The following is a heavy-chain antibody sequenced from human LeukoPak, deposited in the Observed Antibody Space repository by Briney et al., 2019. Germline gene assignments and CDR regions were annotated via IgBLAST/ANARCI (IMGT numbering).Heavy chain of an antibody. CDR3: ARVSVVYGMDV. CDR1: GGSISSDY. J-gene: IGHJ6*02. Sequence: SETLSLTCSVSGGSISSDYWAWIWQPPGKGLEWIGYMYYTGSTNYNPSLKSRVTISLATSKNQFPLKLSSVTAADTAVYYCARVSVVYGMDVWGRGTTVTV. V-gene: IGHV4-59*01. CDR2: MYYTGST.